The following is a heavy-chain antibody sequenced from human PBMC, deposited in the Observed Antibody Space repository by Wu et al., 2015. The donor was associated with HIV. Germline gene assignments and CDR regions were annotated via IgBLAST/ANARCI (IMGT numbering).Heavy chain of an antibody. V-gene: IGHV1-2*02. D-gene: IGHD2/OR15-2a*01. CDR3: ARASAGLLTEPHFDY. CDR1: GYTFTGDY. Sequence: QVQLVQSGAEVKKPGASVKVSCKASGYTFTGDYMHWVRQAPGQGLEWMGWINPNTGGSDSARRFQGRVTMTRDTSISTAYMELISLTSGDTAVYYCARASAGLLTEPHFDYWGQGTLVTVSS. CDR2: INPNTGGS. J-gene: IGHJ4*02.